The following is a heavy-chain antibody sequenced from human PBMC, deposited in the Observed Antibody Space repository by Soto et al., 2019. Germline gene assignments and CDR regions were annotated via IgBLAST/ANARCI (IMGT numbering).Heavy chain of an antibody. CDR1: GIPFNTYW. J-gene: IGHJ4*02. Sequence: ELHLVESGGGLVQPGESLRLSCAASGIPFNTYWMTWVRQAPGKGLEWVANIKEDGSRAYYVDSVKGRFTISRDNAKNFLFLQMNYLRADDTAMYYCATYCSSPTCLSCWGQGTLVTVSS. CDR3: ATYCSSPTCLSC. CDR2: IKEDGSRA. D-gene: IGHD2-2*01. V-gene: IGHV3-7*05.